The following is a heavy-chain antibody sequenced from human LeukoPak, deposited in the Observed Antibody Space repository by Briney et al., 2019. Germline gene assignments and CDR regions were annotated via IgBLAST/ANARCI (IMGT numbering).Heavy chain of an antibody. D-gene: IGHD2-15*01. V-gene: IGHV3-30-3*01. CDR2: ISYDGSNK. J-gene: IGHJ1*01. CDR3: AKVRYCSGGSCYSTEYFQH. Sequence: GGSLRLSCAASGFTFSSYAMHWVRQAPGKGLEWVAVISYDGSNKYYADSVKGRFTISRDNSKNTLYLQMNSLRAEDTAVYYCAKVRYCSGGSCYSTEYFQHWGQGTLVTVSS. CDR1: GFTFSSYA.